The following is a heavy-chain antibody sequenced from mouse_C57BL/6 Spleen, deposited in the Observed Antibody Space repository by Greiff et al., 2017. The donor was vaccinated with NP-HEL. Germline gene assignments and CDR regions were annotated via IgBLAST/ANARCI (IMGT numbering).Heavy chain of an antibody. J-gene: IGHJ3*01. D-gene: IGHD1-1*01. CDR1: GYTFTSYG. Sequence: QVQLKQSGAELARPGASVKLSCKASGYTFTSYGISWVKQRTGQGLEWIGEIYPRSGNTYYNEKFKGKATLTADKSSSTAYMELRSLTSEDSAVYFCARSGDYSTWFAYWGQGTLVTVSA. CDR2: IYPRSGNT. CDR3: ARSGDYSTWFAY. V-gene: IGHV1-81*01.